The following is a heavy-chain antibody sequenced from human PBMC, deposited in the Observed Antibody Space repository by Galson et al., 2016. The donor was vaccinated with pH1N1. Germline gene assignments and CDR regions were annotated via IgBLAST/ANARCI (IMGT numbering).Heavy chain of an antibody. D-gene: IGHD2-2*01. CDR1: GGSVSSYY. CDR3: AREHNFVVVGEGWYYYYGMDV. Sequence: SLTCTVSGGSVSSYYWSWIRQPAGKGLEWIGHIYTSGSTNYNPSLKSRVAMSVDTSKNQFSLKLSSVTAADTAVYYRAREHNFVVVGEGWYYYYGMDVWGQGTTVTVSS. J-gene: IGHJ6*02. CDR2: IYTSGST. V-gene: IGHV4-4*07.